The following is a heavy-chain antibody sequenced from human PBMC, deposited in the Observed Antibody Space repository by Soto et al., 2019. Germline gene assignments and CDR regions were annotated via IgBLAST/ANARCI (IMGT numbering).Heavy chain of an antibody. D-gene: IGHD3-3*01. Sequence: NPSETLSLTCTVSGCSISSGDYYWSWIRQPPGKGLEWIGYIYYSGSTYYNPSLKSRVTISVDTSKNQFSLKLSSVTAADTAVYYCARDKRITIFGVVIEGDPTDYYGMDVWGQGTTVTVSS. V-gene: IGHV4-30-4*01. CDR2: IYYSGST. CDR3: ARDKRITIFGVVIEGDPTDYYGMDV. CDR1: GCSISSGDYY. J-gene: IGHJ6*02.